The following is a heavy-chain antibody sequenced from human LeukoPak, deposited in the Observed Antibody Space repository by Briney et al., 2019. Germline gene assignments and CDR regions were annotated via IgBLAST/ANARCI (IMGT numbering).Heavy chain of an antibody. CDR3: ARGEYSSSSAWFDP. J-gene: IGHJ5*02. V-gene: IGHV4-61*02. Sequence: PSETLSLTCTVSGNSISSGDNYWSWIRQPAGKGLEWIGRIYTSGSTNYNPSLKSRVTISLDTSKNQFSLKLSSVTAADTAVYYCARGEYSSSSAWFDPWGQGTLVTVSS. CDR1: GNSISSGDNY. CDR2: IYTSGST. D-gene: IGHD6-6*01.